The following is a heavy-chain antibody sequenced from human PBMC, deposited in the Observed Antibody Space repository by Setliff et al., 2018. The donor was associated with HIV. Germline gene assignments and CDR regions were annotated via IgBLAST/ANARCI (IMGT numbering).Heavy chain of an antibody. Sequence: PRGSLRLSCAASGFTFSTYTMNWVRQAPGKGLEWLSSIISDSSYTFYTDSLKGRFTISRDNAKNSMFLQMNSLTAEDTAVYYCAGVEFQMPNERRRAFDYWGQGALVTVSS. CDR1: GFTFSTYT. CDR2: IISDSSYT. CDR3: AGVEFQMPNERRRAFDY. J-gene: IGHJ4*02. D-gene: IGHD1-1*01. V-gene: IGHV3-21*06.